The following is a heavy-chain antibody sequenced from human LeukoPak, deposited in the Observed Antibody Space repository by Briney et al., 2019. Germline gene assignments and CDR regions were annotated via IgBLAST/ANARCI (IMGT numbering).Heavy chain of an antibody. CDR1: SGSISSGDYY. D-gene: IGHD2-21*02. J-gene: IGHJ4*02. CDR3: ASIEVATVTSDY. CDR2: IYYSGST. V-gene: IGHV4-39*01. Sequence: SETLSLTCTVSSGSISSGDYYWGWIRQPPGKGLEWIGSIYYSGSTYYNPSLKSRVTISVDTSKNQFSLKLSSVTAADTAVYYCASIEVATVTSDYWGQGTLVTVSS.